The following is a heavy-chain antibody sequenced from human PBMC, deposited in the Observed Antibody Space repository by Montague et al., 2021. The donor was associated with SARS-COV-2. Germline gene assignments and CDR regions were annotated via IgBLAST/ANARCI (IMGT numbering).Heavy chain of an antibody. D-gene: IGHD6-19*01. J-gene: IGHJ4*02. CDR3: ARGSRQWLVRPPHYYYFDY. CDR1: GDSISNYY. Sequence: SETLSLTCTVSGDSISNYYWSWIRQPPGKGLEWIGEINHSGSTNYNPSLKSRVTISVDTSKNQFSLKLSSVTAADTAVYYCARGSRQWLVRPPHYYYFDYWGQGTLVTASS. CDR2: INHSGST. V-gene: IGHV4-34*01.